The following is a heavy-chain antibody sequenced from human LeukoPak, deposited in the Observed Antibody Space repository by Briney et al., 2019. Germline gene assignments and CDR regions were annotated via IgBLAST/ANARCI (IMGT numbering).Heavy chain of an antibody. CDR2: IRSKAYGGTT. V-gene: IGHV3-49*05. Sequence: KPGGSLRLSCTASGFTFGDYAMSWFRQAPGKGLEWVGFIRSKAYGGTTEYAASVKGRFTISRDDSKSIAYLQMSSLKASDTAMYYCARRRRGYSGYDLGEPYYFDYWGQGTLVTVSS. CDR1: GFTFGDYA. J-gene: IGHJ4*02. CDR3: ARRRRGYSGYDLGEPYYFDY. D-gene: IGHD5-12*01.